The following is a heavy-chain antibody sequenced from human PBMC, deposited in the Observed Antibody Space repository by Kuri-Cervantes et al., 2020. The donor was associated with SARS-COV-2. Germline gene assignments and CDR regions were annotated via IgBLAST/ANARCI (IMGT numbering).Heavy chain of an antibody. CDR3: ARTSPDPNYYDSSGYRYWYFDL. V-gene: IGHV4-34*01. Sequence: ESLKISCAVYGGSFSGYYWSWIRQPPGKGLEWIGEINHGGSTNYNPSLKSRVTISVDTSKNQFSLKLSSVTAADTAVYYCARTSPDPNYYDSSGYRYWYFDLWGLGPLVTVSS. CDR2: INHGGST. J-gene: IGHJ2*01. D-gene: IGHD3-22*01. CDR1: GGSFSGYY.